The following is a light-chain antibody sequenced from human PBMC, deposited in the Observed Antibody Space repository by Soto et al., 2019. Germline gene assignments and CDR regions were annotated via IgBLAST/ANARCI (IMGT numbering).Light chain of an antibody. V-gene: IGLV1-40*01. CDR3: QSYDSTLRVVV. Sequence: QSVLTQPPSVSGAPGQRVTIPCPGSSSNIGAGYDVHWYQQLPGTAPRLLIYGDTNRPSGVPDRFSGSKSGTSASLAITGLQAEDEADYYCQSYDSTLRVVVFGGGTQLTVL. CDR1: SSNIGAGYD. J-gene: IGLJ2*01. CDR2: GDT.